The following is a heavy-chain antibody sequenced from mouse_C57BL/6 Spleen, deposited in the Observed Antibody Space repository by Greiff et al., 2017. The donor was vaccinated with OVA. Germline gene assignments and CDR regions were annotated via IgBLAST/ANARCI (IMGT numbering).Heavy chain of an antibody. CDR2: ISGGGGNT. V-gene: IGHV5-9*04. J-gene: IGHJ3*01. Sequence: EVKVVESGGGLVKPGGSLKLSCAASGFTFSSYTMSWVRQTPEKRLEWVATISGGGGNTYYPDSVKGRFTISRDNAKNTLYLQMSSLRSEDTAVYYCARQTAQALFAYWGQGTLVTVSA. CDR3: ARQTAQALFAY. CDR1: GFTFSSYT. D-gene: IGHD3-2*02.